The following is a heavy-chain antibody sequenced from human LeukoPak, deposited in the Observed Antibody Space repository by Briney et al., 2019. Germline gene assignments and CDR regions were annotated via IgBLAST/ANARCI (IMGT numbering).Heavy chain of an antibody. CDR3: ARAPSPVDILAKGFDY. J-gene: IGHJ4*02. CDR1: GGSISSSSYY. CDR2: IYYSGST. V-gene: IGHV4-39*07. Sequence: HPSETLSLTCTVSGGSISSSSYYWGWIRQPPGKGLEWIGSIYYSGSTYYNPSLKSRVTISVDTSKNQFSLKLSSVTAADTAVYYCARAPSPVDILAKGFDYWGQGTLVTVSS. D-gene: IGHD3-9*01.